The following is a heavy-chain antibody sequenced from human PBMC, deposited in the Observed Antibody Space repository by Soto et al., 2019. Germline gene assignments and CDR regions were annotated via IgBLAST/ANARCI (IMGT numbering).Heavy chain of an antibody. J-gene: IGHJ4*02. D-gene: IGHD1-26*01. CDR3: ARLGGSYAVPHFHY. V-gene: IGHV4-30-2*01. CDR1: GGSISSGGYS. CDR2: MYHSGST. Sequence: SETLSLTCAVSGGSISSGGYSWSWIRQPPGKGLEWIGYMYHSGSTYYNPSLKSRVTISIDRSKNQFSLKLSSVTAADTAVDYCARLGGSYAVPHFHYWGQGTLVTVSS.